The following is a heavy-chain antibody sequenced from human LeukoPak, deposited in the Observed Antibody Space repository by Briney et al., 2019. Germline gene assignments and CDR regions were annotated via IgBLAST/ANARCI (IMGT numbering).Heavy chain of an antibody. V-gene: IGHV1-3*03. Sequence: ASVKVSCKASGYTFTIYAMHWVRQAPGQRLEWMGWINAGNGNTKYSQEFQGRVTNTRDTSASTAYMELSSLRSEDMAVYYCARAPGQYSYFYFDYWGQGTLVTVSS. CDR2: INAGNGNT. CDR1: GYTFTIYA. CDR3: ARAPGQYSYFYFDY. D-gene: IGHD5-18*01. J-gene: IGHJ4*02.